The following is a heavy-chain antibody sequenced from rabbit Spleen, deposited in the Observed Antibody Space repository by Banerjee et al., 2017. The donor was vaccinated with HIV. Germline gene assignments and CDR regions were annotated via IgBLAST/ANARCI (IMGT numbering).Heavy chain of an antibody. CDR3: ARDTSSSFSSYGMDL. J-gene: IGHJ6*01. CDR2: IDAGSSGFS. D-gene: IGHD1-1*01. Sequence: VESGGDLVKPGASLTLTCTASGVSFSGSSYMCWVRQAPGKGLEWIACIDAGSSGFSYFASWAKGRFTISKTSSTTVTLQVTSLTAADTATYFCARDTSSSFSSYGMDLWGPGTLVTVS. V-gene: IGHV1S40*01. CDR1: GVSFSGSSY.